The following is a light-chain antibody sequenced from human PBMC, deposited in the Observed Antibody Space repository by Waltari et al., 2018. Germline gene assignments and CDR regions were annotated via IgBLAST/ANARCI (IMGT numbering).Light chain of an antibody. V-gene: IGKV1-5*03. CDR2: EAS. CDR3: QHYNSYPWT. J-gene: IGKJ1*01. Sequence: DIQMTQSPSTLSASVGARVTITCRASPSISSCLAWYQQKPGKAPKLLMYEASSLESGVPSRFSGSGSGTEFTLTISSLQPDDFATYYCQHYNSYPWTFGQGTKVDIK. CDR1: PSISSC.